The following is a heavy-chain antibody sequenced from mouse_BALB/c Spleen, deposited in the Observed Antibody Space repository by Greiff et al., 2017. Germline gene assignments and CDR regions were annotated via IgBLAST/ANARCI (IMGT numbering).Heavy chain of an antibody. D-gene: IGHD1-1*01. CDR3: ARDYYGSSLYAMDY. V-gene: IGHV1-20*02. Sequence: DVHLVESGPELVKPGASVKISCKASGYSFTGYFMNWVMQSHGKSLEWIGRINPYNGDTFYNQKFKGKATLTVDKSSSTAHMELRSLASEDSAVYYCARDYYGSSLYAMDYWGQGTSVTVSS. CDR2: INPYNGDT. CDR1: GYSFTGYF. J-gene: IGHJ4*01.